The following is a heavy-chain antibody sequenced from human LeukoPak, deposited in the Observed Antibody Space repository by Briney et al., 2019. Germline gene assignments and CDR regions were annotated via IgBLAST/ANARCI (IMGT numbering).Heavy chain of an antibody. CDR3: AKDHYDSSGYYYGFDY. CDR2: ISAYNGNT. CDR1: GYTFTSYG. D-gene: IGHD3-22*01. Sequence: ASVKVSCKASGYTFTSYGISWVRQAPGQGLEWMGWISAYNGNTNYAQKLQGRVTMTTDTSTSTAYMELRSLRSDDTAVYYCAKDHYDSSGYYYGFDYWGQGTLVTVSS. V-gene: IGHV1-18*01. J-gene: IGHJ4*02.